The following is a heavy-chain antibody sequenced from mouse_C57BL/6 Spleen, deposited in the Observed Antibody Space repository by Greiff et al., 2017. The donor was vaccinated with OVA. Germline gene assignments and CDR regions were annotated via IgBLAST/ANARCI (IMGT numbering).Heavy chain of an antibody. CDR3: AREEDYDGAWFAY. CDR2: IYPGSGST. CDR1: GYTFTSYW. D-gene: IGHD2-4*01. Sequence: VQLQQPGAELVKPGASVKMSCKASGYTFTSYWITWVKQRPGQGLEWIGDIYPGSGSTNYNEKFKSKATLTVDTSSSTAYMQLSSLTSEDSAVYYCAREEDYDGAWFAYWGKGTLVTVSA. V-gene: IGHV1-55*01. J-gene: IGHJ3*01.